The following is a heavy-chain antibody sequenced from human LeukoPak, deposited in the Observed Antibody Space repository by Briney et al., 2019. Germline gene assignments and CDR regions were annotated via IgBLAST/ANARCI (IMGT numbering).Heavy chain of an antibody. CDR2: IYTSGST. CDR3: ARGQWEVRGIIITHFDY. V-gene: IGHV4-4*07. Sequence: KPSETLSLTCTVPGGSISSYYGSWSRQPAGKGLGWSGRIYTSGSTNYNPSLKSRVTMSVDTSKNQFSLKLSSVTAADTAVYYCARGQWEVRGIIITHFDYWGQGTLVTVSS. D-gene: IGHD3-10*01. J-gene: IGHJ4*02. CDR1: GGSISSYY.